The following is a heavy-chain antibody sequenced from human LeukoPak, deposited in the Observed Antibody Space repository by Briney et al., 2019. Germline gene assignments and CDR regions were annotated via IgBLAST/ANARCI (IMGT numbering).Heavy chain of an antibody. Sequence: GGSLRLSCAASEFSVGSNYMTWVRQAPGKGLEWVSVIYSGGSTYYADSVKGRFTISRDNSKNTLYLQMNSLRAEDTAVYYCAQSRYYDSSGYYSFDYWGQGTLVTVSS. J-gene: IGHJ4*02. D-gene: IGHD3-22*01. CDR2: IYSGGST. V-gene: IGHV3-53*01. CDR3: AQSRYYDSSGYYSFDY. CDR1: EFSVGSNY.